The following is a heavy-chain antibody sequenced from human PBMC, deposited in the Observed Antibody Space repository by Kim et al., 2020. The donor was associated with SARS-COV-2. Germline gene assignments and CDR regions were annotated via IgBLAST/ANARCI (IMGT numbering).Heavy chain of an antibody. J-gene: IGHJ4*02. CDR2: ISSNGGRT. Sequence: GGSLILSCSASGFTFSSYAMHWVRQAPGKGLEYVSAISSNGGRTYYADSVKGRFSISRDNSKNTLYLQMSSLRAEDTAVYYCVKEGSTTVAPFDYWGQGTLVTVSS. CDR1: GFTFSSYA. CDR3: VKEGSTTVAPFDY. D-gene: IGHD4-17*01. V-gene: IGHV3-64D*09.